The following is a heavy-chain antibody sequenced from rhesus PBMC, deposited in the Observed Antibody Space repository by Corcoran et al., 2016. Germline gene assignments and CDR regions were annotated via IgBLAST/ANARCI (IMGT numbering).Heavy chain of an antibody. CDR3: ARSPSSILYFDS. D-gene: IGHD2-21*01. Sequence: QVTLKESGPALVKPTQTLTLTCTFAGFSLSTSGMCVGWLRQPPGKTLEWLAHIYWDDDKRYRTSLKSRLTISKDTSKNQVVLTMTNVDPVDTATYYCARSPSSILYFDSWGQGVLVTVSS. V-gene: IGHV2-1*01. J-gene: IGHJ4*01. CDR1: GFSLSTSGMC. CDR2: IYWDDDK.